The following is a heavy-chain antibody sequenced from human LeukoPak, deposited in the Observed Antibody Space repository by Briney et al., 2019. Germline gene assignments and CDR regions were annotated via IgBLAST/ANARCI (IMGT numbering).Heavy chain of an antibody. V-gene: IGHV4-38-2*01. D-gene: IGHD3-16*01. J-gene: IGHJ4*02. Sequence: PSETLSLTCAVSGYSISSGYYWGWIRQPPGKGLEWIGSIYHSGSTYYNPSLKSRVTISVDTSKNQFSLKLSSVTAADTAVYYCARADVWGQGLDYWGQGTLVTVSS. CDR3: ARADVWGQGLDY. CDR1: GYSISSGYY. CDR2: IYHSGST.